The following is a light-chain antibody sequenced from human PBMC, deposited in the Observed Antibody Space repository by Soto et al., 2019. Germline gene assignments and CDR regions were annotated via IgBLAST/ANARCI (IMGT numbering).Light chain of an antibody. CDR1: QSVSSSY. CDR3: QQYGSSP. J-gene: IGKJ3*01. V-gene: IGKV3-20*01. CDR2: GAS. Sequence: EIVLTQSPGTLSLSPGERATLSCRASQSVSSSYLAWYQQKPGQAPRLPIYGASSRATGIPDKFSGSGSGTDFTLTISRLEPEDFAVYYCQQYGSSPFGPGTKVDIK.